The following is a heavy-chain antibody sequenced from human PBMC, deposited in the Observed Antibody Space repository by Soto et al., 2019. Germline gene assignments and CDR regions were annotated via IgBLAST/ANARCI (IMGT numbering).Heavy chain of an antibody. D-gene: IGHD3-16*01. CDR2: IYYSVST. CDR3: ARHRQGVLDV. V-gene: IGHV4-39*01. CDR1: GGSISSSSYS. J-gene: IGHJ6*02. Sequence: SETLSLTCTVSGGSISSSSYSWGWIRQPPGKGLEWIGSIYYSVSTYYNPSLKSRVTISVDTSKNQFSLKLSSVTAADTAAYYCARHRQGVLDVWAQGTAVTVS.